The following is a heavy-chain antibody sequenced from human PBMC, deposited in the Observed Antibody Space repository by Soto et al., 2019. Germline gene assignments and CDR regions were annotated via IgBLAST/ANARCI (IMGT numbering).Heavy chain of an antibody. CDR3: AKDWYGDYFDAVDI. D-gene: IGHD4-17*01. V-gene: IGHV3-23*01. CDR2: LGGSGSVT. J-gene: IGHJ3*02. CDR1: GYTYRNYA. Sequence: EVQLLESGGGLVQTGRSLRLSCRASGYTYRNYAMSWIRQAPGKGLQWISTLGGSGSVTHYADSVKGRFTISRDNAKNTLFLQMSSLRVEDTARYFCAKDWYGDYFDAVDICGQGTVVTVSS.